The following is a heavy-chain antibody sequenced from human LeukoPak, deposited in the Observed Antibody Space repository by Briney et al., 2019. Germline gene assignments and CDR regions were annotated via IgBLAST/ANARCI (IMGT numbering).Heavy chain of an antibody. D-gene: IGHD3-10*01. J-gene: IGHJ3*02. V-gene: IGHV3-48*01. CDR3: ARDGSGSYFPDAFAI. Sequence: PGGSLRLSCAASGFTFSSYSMNWVRQAPGKGLEWVSYISSSSSTIYYADSVKGRFTISRDNAKNSLYLQMNSLRAEDTAVYYCARDGSGSYFPDAFAIWGQGTMVTVSS. CDR2: ISSSSSTI. CDR1: GFTFSSYS.